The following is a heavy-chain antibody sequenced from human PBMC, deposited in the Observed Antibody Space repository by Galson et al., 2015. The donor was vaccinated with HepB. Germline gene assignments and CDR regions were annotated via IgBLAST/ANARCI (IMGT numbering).Heavy chain of an antibody. CDR2: ITHGGST. D-gene: IGHD5-24*01. V-gene: IGHV4-39*01. J-gene: IGHJ4*02. CDR1: GVSVTTANQY. CDR3: ASHPPASGGFWRGYKYYFDY. Sequence: ETLSLTCTVSGVSVTTANQYWAWIRQSPGKGPEWIVGITHGGSTHYNPPLKSRVTISIDKSKNQFSLKMTSVTAADTAVYFCASHPPASGGFWRGYKYYFDYWGQGVLATVSS.